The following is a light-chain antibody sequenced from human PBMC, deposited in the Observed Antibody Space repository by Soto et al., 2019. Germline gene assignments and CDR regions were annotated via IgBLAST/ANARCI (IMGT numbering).Light chain of an antibody. J-gene: IGKJ4*01. CDR2: AAS. CDR3: QQVNTYPLT. CDR1: KVISSH. V-gene: IGKV1-9*01. Sequence: DIQLTQSPSFLSASVGDRVTITCRTSKVISSHLAWYQQKPGKAPKLLIYAASTLKSGVPSGFGGSGSGTEFTLTITSLQPEDFATYYCQQVNTYPLTFGGGTKVEIK.